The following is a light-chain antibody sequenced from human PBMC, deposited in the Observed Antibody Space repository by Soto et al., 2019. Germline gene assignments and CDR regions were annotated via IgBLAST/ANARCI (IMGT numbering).Light chain of an antibody. V-gene: IGKV1-8*01. J-gene: IGKJ1*01. Sequence: AIRTTQSPSSFSASTGDRVTITCRASQGISSYLAWYQQKPGKAPKLLIYAASTLQSGVPSRFSGSVSGTYFTLTISCLQSEDFATYYCQQYYSYPRTFGQGTKVEIK. CDR1: QGISSY. CDR3: QQYYSYPRT. CDR2: AAS.